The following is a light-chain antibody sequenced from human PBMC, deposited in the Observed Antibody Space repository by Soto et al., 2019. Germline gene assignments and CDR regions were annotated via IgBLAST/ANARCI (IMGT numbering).Light chain of an antibody. CDR1: QSISRS. J-gene: IGKJ4*01. CDR2: DAS. V-gene: IGKV3-11*01. Sequence: EIVLTHSPAILSVSPWERATLSRRASQSISRSLAWYQQKPGQAPRLLIYDASNRATGIPARFSGSGSGTDFTLTISSLEPEDFAVYYCQQHTNWPLTFGGGTKVDIK. CDR3: QQHTNWPLT.